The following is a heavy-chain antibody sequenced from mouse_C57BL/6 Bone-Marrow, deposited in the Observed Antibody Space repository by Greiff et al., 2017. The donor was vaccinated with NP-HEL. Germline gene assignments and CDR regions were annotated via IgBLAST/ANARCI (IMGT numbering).Heavy chain of an antibody. Sequence: QVQLQQPGAELVKPGASVKMSCKASGYTFTSYWLTWVKQRPGQGLEWIGDIYPGSGSTNYNEKFKSKATLTVDTSSSTAYMQLSSLTSEDSAVYYCARWGENWDWYFDVWGTGTTVTVSS. D-gene: IGHD4-1*01. CDR2: IYPGSGST. J-gene: IGHJ1*03. CDR1: GYTFTSYW. CDR3: ARWGENWDWYFDV. V-gene: IGHV1-55*01.